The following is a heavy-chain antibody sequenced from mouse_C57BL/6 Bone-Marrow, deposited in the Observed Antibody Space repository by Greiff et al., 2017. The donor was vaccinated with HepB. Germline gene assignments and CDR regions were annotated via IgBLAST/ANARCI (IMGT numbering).Heavy chain of an antibody. V-gene: IGHV3-6*01. Sequence: ESGPGLVKPSQSLSLTCSVTGYSITSGYYWNWIRQFPGNKLEWMGYISYDGSNNYNPSLKNRISITRDTSKNQFFLKLNSVTTEDTATYYCARDRSYGYYAMDYWGQGTSVTVSS. CDR2: ISYDGSN. J-gene: IGHJ4*01. CDR1: GYSITSGYY. D-gene: IGHD1-1*01. CDR3: ARDRSYGYYAMDY.